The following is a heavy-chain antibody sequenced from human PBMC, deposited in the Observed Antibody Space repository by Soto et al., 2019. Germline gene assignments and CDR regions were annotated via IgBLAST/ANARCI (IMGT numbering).Heavy chain of an antibody. J-gene: IGHJ5*02. CDR2: INHSGST. CDR3: ARGYPYCSGGSCYLGWFDP. D-gene: IGHD2-15*01. V-gene: IGHV4-34*01. Sequence: QVQLQQWGAGLLKPSETLSLTCAVYGGSFSGYYWSWIRQPPGKGLEWIGEINHSGSTNYNPSLKSRVTISVDTSKNQFSRKLSSVTAADTAVYYCARGYPYCSGGSCYLGWFDPWGQGTLVTVSS. CDR1: GGSFSGYY.